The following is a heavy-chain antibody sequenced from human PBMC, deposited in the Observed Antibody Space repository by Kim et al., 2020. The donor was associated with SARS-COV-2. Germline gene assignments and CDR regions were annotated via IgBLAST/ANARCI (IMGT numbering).Heavy chain of an antibody. D-gene: IGHD5-12*01. CDR3: ARGVVATINRFDY. J-gene: IGHJ4*02. V-gene: IGHV1-69*01. Sequence: AQKYQGRVTITADESTSTAYMELSSLRSEDTAVYYCARGVVATINRFDYWGQGTLVTVSS.